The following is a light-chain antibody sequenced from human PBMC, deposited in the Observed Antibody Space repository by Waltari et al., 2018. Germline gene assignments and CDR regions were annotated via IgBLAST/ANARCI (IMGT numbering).Light chain of an antibody. CDR3: SSYAGSSKGV. CDR2: AVS. J-gene: IGLJ2*01. CDR1: SRAVGHYKR. V-gene: IGLV2-23*02. Sequence: QSALTQPASVSGSPGQSITISCTGTSRAVGHYKRVSWYQQHPGKAPKLMIYAVSKRPSGVSDRFSGSKSGDMASLTISGLQPEDEAEYFCSSYAGSSKGVFGGGTKVTVL.